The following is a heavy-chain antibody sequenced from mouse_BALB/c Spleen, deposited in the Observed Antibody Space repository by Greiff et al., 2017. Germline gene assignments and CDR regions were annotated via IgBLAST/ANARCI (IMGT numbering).Heavy chain of an antibody. J-gene: IGHJ3*01. CDR3: AKGYYGYGWFAY. V-gene: IGHV1-80*01. CDR1: GYAFSSYW. D-gene: IGHD1-2*01. Sequence: VQLQQSGAELVRPGSSVKISCKASGYAFSSYWMNWVKQRPGQGLEWIGQIYPGDGDTNYNGKFKGKATLTADKSSITAYMQLSSLTSEDSAVYFCAKGYYGYGWFAYWGQGTLVTVSA. CDR2: IYPGDGDT.